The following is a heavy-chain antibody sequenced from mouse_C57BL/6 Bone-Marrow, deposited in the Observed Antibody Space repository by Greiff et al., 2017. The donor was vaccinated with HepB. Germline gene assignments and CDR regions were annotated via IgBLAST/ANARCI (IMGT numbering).Heavy chain of an antibody. CDR1: GYTFPDYE. CDR2: FDPETGGT. D-gene: IGHD2-3*01. J-gene: IGHJ3*01. V-gene: IGHV1-15*01. CDR3: TDDDRCGWFAY. Sequence: VQLQQSGAELVRPGASVTLSCKASGYTFPDYEMYWVKQTHVHGLEWIGAFDPETGGTAYYQKFKGKAILTADKSSSTAYLELRSLTSEDSAVYYCTDDDRCGWFAYRGQGTLVAVAA.